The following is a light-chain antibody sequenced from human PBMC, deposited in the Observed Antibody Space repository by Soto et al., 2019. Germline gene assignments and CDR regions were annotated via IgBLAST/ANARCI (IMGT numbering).Light chain of an antibody. V-gene: IGLV2-14*01. Sequence: QSVLTQPASVSRSPGQSITISCTGTSSDVGGYNYVSWYQQHPGKAPKLMIYDVSNRPSGVSNRFSGSKSGNTASLTISGLQAEDEADYYCSSYTSSSTLNWVFGGGTKLTVL. CDR2: DVS. CDR1: SSDVGGYNY. CDR3: SSYTSSSTLNWV. J-gene: IGLJ3*02.